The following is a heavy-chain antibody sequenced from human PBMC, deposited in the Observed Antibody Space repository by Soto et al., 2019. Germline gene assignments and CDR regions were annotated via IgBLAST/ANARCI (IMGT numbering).Heavy chain of an antibody. CDR2: ISAYNGNT. J-gene: IGHJ4*02. D-gene: IGHD5-12*01. CDR1: GYTFDSYG. Sequence: ASVKVPCKASGYTFDSYGIGWVRQAPGQGLEWMGWISAYNGNTNYAKKFQGRVTMTTDTSTSTAYMELWSLTSDDTAVYYCARVNALEATNPDYWGQGTLVTVSS. CDR3: ARVNALEATNPDY. V-gene: IGHV1-18*04.